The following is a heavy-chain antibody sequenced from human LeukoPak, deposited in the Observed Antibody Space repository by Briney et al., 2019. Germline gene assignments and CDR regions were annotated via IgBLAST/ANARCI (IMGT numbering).Heavy chain of an antibody. Sequence: SGPVLVKPTQTLTLTCTFSGFSLSTSGMCVSWIRQPPGKALEWIGYIYYSGWTNYNPSLKSRVTISVDTSKNQFSLKLSSVTAADTAVYYCARLGGYYFDYWGQGTLVTVSS. D-gene: IGHD1-26*01. CDR3: ARLGGYYFDY. CDR2: IYYSGWT. V-gene: IGHV4-61*08. CDR1: GFSLSTSGMC. J-gene: IGHJ4*02.